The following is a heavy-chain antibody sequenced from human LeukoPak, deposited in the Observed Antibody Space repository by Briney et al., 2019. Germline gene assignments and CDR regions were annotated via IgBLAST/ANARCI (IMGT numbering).Heavy chain of an antibody. CDR3: ARGYSSSWYELGNWFDP. V-gene: IGHV4-34*01. J-gene: IGHJ5*02. CDR2: INHSGST. Sequence: PSETLSLTCAVYGGSFSGYYWSWIRQPPGKGLEWIGEINHSGSTNYNPSLKSRVTISVDTSKNQFSLKLSSVTAADTAVYYRARGYSSSWYELGNWFDPWGQGTLVTVSS. CDR1: GGSFSGYY. D-gene: IGHD6-13*01.